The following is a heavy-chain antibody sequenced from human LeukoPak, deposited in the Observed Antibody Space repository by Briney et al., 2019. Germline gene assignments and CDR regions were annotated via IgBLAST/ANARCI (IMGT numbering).Heavy chain of an antibody. D-gene: IGHD2-2*01. CDR3: ARVSCTSSATCYAGFDY. CDR2: MYYSGST. J-gene: IGHJ4*02. Sequence: KPSETLSLTCTVSGGSISSYYWSWIRQPPGKGLEWIGYMYYSGSTNYNPSLKSRGTISIETSKNHFSLKLSSVTAADTAVYYCARVSCTSSATCYAGFDYWGQGTLVTVSS. V-gene: IGHV4-59*01. CDR1: GGSISSYY.